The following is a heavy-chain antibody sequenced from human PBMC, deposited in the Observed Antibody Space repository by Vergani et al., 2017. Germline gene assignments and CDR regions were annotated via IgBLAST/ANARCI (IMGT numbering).Heavy chain of an antibody. Sequence: EVDLVESGGGLAQPGGSLRLSCEASGITFWKFGMHWVRHGPGKGLEWVSGISWNSGAVDYADSVRGRFTISRDNAKNSLFLEMNSLGFEDTAVYFCTKGSVYYHDSAGHGYDPYTGFDLWGQGTLVTVSS. D-gene: IGHD5-12*01. CDR2: ISWNSGAV. CDR1: GITFWKFG. CDR3: TKGSVYYHDSAGHGYDPYTGFDL. V-gene: IGHV3-9*01. J-gene: IGHJ3*01.